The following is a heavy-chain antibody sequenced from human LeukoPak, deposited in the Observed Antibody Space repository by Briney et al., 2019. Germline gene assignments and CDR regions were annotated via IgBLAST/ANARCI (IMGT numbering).Heavy chain of an antibody. Sequence: GASVKVSCKASGYTFTSYGISWVRQAPGQGLEWMGWISAYNGNTNYAQKLQGRVTMTTDTSTSTAHMELRSLRSDDTAVYYCARDAPYDSSGYPYYYYGMDVWGQGTTVTVSS. V-gene: IGHV1-18*01. CDR2: ISAYNGNT. J-gene: IGHJ6*02. CDR1: GYTFTSYG. CDR3: ARDAPYDSSGYPYYYYGMDV. D-gene: IGHD3-22*01.